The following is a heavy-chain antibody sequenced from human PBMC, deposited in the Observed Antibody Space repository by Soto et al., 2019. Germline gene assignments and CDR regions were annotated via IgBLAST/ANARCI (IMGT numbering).Heavy chain of an antibody. CDR2: TTDTGGDT. J-gene: IGHJ4*02. V-gene: IGHV3-23*01. Sequence: WGSLILSCVSSGITFGIRAMDWVRQAPGEGLEWVSTTTDTGGDTKYADSVRGRFTISRDNSKNTLYLQMSSLRAEDSAVYYCARGSKDSYQGSRIFDFWGRGTMVTVSS. CDR3: ARGSKDSYQGSRIFDF. D-gene: IGHD2-2*01. CDR1: GITFGIRA.